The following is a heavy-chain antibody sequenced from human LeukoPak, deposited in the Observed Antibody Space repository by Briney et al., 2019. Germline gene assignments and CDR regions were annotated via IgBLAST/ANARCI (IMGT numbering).Heavy chain of an antibody. Sequence: PSETLSLTCTVSGGSISSGGYYWSWIRQHPGKGLEWIGYIYYSGSTYYNPSLKSRVTISVDRSKNQFSLKLSSVTAADTAVYYCACAMSARIHYWGQGTLVTVSS. CDR3: ACAMSARIHY. J-gene: IGHJ4*02. D-gene: IGHD6-25*01. V-gene: IGHV4-31*09. CDR1: GGSISSGGYY. CDR2: IYYSGST.